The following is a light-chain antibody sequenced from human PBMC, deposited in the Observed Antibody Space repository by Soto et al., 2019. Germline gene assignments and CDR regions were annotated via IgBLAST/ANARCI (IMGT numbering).Light chain of an antibody. V-gene: IGKV3-11*01. J-gene: IGKJ5*01. CDR1: QSVSSH. CDR2: DAS. Sequence: PGERATLYCRASQSVSSHLAWYQQKPGQAPRLLIYDASNRATGIPARFSGSGSGTDFTLTISSLEPEDFAVYYCQQRSNWPITFGQGTRLEIK. CDR3: QQRSNWPIT.